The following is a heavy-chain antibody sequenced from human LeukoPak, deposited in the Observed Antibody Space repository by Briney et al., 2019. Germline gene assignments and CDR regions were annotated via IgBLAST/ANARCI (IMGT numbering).Heavy chain of an antibody. CDR2: ISSSSSTI. D-gene: IGHD1-26*01. V-gene: IGHV3-48*01. Sequence: GGSLRLSCAASGFTFSSYSMNWVRQAPGKGLEWVSYISSSSSTIYYADSVKGRFTISRDNAKNSLYLQMNSLRAEGTAVYYCAREPTGSYWYYYYYMDVWGKGTTVTVSS. CDR3: AREPTGSYWYYYYYMDV. J-gene: IGHJ6*03. CDR1: GFTFSSYS.